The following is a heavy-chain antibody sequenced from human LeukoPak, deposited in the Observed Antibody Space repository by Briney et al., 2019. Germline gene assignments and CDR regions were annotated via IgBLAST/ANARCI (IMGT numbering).Heavy chain of an antibody. J-gene: IGHJ4*02. CDR2: IDNSGTT. D-gene: IGHD5-24*01. V-gene: IGHV4-61*02. CDR3: ARGGDGYNYFDY. CDR1: GGSISGGNHY. Sequence: SQTLSLTCAVSGGSISGGNHYWSWIRQPAGKGLEWIGRIDNSGTTNYNPSLKSRVTISVDTSKNHFSLKLTSVTAADTAVYYCARGGDGYNYFDYWGRGTLVTVSS.